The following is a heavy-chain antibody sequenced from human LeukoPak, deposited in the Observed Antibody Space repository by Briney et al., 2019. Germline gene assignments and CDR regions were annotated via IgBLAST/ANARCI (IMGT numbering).Heavy chain of an antibody. V-gene: IGHV1-18*01. D-gene: IGHD6-19*01. Sequence: ASVKVSCKASGYTFTSYGISWVRQAPGQGLEWMGWISAYNGNTNYAQKLQGRVTMTTDTSTSTAYMELRSLRSDGTAVYYCARDRLVGGIAVAGIDYWGQGTLVTVSS. CDR2: ISAYNGNT. CDR3: ARDRLVGGIAVAGIDY. CDR1: GYTFTSYG. J-gene: IGHJ4*02.